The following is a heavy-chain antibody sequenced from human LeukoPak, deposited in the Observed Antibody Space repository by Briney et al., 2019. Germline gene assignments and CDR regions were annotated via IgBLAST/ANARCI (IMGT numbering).Heavy chain of an antibody. CDR1: GYTFTGYY. CDR3: GRDIAHGAFDI. J-gene: IGHJ3*02. CDR2: INPNSGGT. V-gene: IGHV1-2*02. Sequence: ASVKVSCKASGYTFTGYYMHWVRQAPGQELEGMGWINPNSGGTNYAQKFQGRVTMTRDTSISTAYMELSRLRSDDTAVYYCGRDIAHGAFDIWGQGTMVTVSS. D-gene: IGHD2-15*01.